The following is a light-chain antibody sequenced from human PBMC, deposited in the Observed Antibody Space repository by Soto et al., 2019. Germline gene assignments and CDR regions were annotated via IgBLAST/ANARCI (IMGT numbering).Light chain of an antibody. V-gene: IGLV7-43*01. J-gene: IGLJ2*01. CDR3: LLYYGGQLGV. Sequence: QTVVTQEPSLTVSPGGTVTLTCASSTGAVTSGYYPNWFQQKPGQAPRALIYSTSNKYSWTPARFSGSLLGGKAALTLSGVQPEDEAEYYCLLYYGGQLGVFGGGTKLPS. CDR1: TGAVTSGYY. CDR2: STS.